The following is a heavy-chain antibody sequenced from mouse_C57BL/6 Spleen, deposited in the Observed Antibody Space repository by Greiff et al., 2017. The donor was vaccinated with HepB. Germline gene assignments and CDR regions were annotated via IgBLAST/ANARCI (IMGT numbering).Heavy chain of an antibody. V-gene: IGHV5-4*01. CDR3: AREEEGGPHFDY. CDR1: GFTFSSYA. CDR2: ISDGGSYT. J-gene: IGHJ2*01. Sequence: EVMLVESGGGLVKPGGSLKLSCAASGFTFSSYAMSWVRQTPEKRLEWVATISDGGSYTYYPDNVKGRFTISRDNAKNNLYLQMSHLKSEDTAMYYCAREEEGGPHFDYWGQGTTLTVSS. D-gene: IGHD1-1*02.